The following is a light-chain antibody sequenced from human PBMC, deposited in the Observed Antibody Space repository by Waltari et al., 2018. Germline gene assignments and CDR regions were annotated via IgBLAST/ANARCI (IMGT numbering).Light chain of an antibody. CDR3: QTGGHGTWV. J-gene: IGLJ3*02. V-gene: IGLV4-69*01. CDR1: SGYSRNI. Sequence: QLVLTQSPSASASLGASVKLPCPLSSGYSRNIIAWHQQQPQKGHRYLMKVNSDGSHSKGDEIPDRFSGSSSGAERYRTISSLQSEDEADYYCQTGGHGTWVFGGGTKLTVL. CDR2: VNSDGSH.